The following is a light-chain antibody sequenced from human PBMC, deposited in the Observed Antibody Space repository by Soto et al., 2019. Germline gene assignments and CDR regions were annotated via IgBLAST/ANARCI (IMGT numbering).Light chain of an antibody. V-gene: IGKV1-12*01. Sequence: DIQMTQSPSFVSASIGDRVTITCRASQGIGSWLAWYQQVPGRAPRLLIFPASPFQSGVSSRFRGGGSGTDFNLTITSLQPEDFATYFCLQANNFPVTFGEGTKVEMK. CDR2: PAS. CDR3: LQANNFPVT. CDR1: QGIGSW. J-gene: IGKJ4*01.